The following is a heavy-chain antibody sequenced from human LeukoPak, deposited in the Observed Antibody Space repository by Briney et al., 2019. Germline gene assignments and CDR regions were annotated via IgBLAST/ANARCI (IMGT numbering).Heavy chain of an antibody. CDR2: IYPGDSDT. Sequence: GESLKISCKGSGSSFTSYWIGWVRQMPGEGLEWMGIIYPGDSDTRYSPSFQGQVTISADKSISTAYLQWSSLKASDTAMYYCARANGRFRVGMKGAFDIWGQGTMVTVSS. CDR1: GSSFTSYW. D-gene: IGHD2-8*01. CDR3: ARANGRFRVGMKGAFDI. V-gene: IGHV5-51*01. J-gene: IGHJ3*02.